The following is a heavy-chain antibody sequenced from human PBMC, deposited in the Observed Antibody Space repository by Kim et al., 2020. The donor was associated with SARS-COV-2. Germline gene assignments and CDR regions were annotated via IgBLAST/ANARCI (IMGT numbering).Heavy chain of an antibody. Sequence: SETLSLTCSVSGGFITSSYWSWIRQPPGKGLEWIGYSHYSGTTNYHPSLKSRVTVSVDTSKIQISLKLISVTAADTAVYYCARGSGYNALDYWGQGILVTVSS. J-gene: IGHJ4*02. CDR1: GGFITSSY. CDR2: SHYSGTT. D-gene: IGHD5-12*01. V-gene: IGHV4-59*13. CDR3: ARGSGYNALDY.